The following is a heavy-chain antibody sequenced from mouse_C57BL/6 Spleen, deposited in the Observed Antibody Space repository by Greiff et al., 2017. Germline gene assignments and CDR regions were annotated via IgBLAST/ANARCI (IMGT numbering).Heavy chain of an antibody. Sequence: EVKLMESGGGLVKPGGSLKLSCAASGFTFSDYGMHWVRQAPEKGLEWVAYISSGSSTIYYADTVKGRFTISRDNAKNTLFLQMTSLRSEDTAMYYCARSGSEGYYFGYWGQGTTLTVSS. J-gene: IGHJ2*01. CDR2: ISSGSSTI. V-gene: IGHV5-17*01. CDR3: ARSGSEGYYFGY. D-gene: IGHD6-1*01. CDR1: GFTFSDYG.